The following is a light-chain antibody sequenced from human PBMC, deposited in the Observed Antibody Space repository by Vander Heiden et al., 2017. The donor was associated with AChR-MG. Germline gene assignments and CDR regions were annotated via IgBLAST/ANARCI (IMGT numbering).Light chain of an antibody. CDR1: QDVTNY. CDR2: DAS. V-gene: IGKV1-33*01. J-gene: IGKJ5*01. CDR3: QLYDKLPPIT. Sequence: DFQMTQSPSSLSASVGDRVTITCQASQDVTNYLNWYQQKPGEAPKLLIYDASNLETGVPSRFSGSGSGTDCTWTISSLQPEDIATYYCQLYDKLPPITVGQGTRLEIK.